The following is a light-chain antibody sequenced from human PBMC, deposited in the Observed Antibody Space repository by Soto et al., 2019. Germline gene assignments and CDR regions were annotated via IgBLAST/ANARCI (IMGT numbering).Light chain of an antibody. CDR2: DAS. CDR3: QQYNSYST. CDR1: QSISSW. Sequence: DIQMPQPPSSLSASVGDRVTITCRASQSISSWLAWYQQKPGKAPKLLIYDASSLESGVPSRFSGSGSGTEFTLTISSLQPDDFATYYCQQYNSYSTFGQGTKVDI. J-gene: IGKJ1*01. V-gene: IGKV1-5*01.